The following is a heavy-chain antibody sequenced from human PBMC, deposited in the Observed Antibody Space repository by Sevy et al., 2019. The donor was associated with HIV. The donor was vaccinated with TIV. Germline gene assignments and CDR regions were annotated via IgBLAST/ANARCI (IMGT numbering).Heavy chain of an antibody. D-gene: IGHD6-13*01. CDR3: ARGAVVIGTAATPVLDF. CDR1: DDSINSYY. Sequence: SETLSLTCTVSDDSINSYYWSWIRQPPGKGLEWIGYLYNNIGSTSHSPALTSRVTISVDTSKNQFSLKLSSVTAADTAVYYCARGAVVIGTAATPVLDFWGRGSLVTVSS. CDR2: LYNNIGST. V-gene: IGHV4-59*08. J-gene: IGHJ4*02.